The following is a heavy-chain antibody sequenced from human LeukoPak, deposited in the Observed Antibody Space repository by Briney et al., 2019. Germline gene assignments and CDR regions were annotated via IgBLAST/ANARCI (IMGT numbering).Heavy chain of an antibody. CDR3: ARDDDSSGYWD. V-gene: IGHV3-53*01. CDR1: GFTVSNNY. CDR2: IYSGGST. J-gene: IGHJ4*02. Sequence: GGSLRLSCAASGFTVSNNYMSWVRQAPGKGLEWVSVIYSGGSTYYADSVKGRFTISRDNAKNSLYLQMNSLRAEDTAVYYCARDDDSSGYWDWGQGTLVTVSS. D-gene: IGHD3-22*01.